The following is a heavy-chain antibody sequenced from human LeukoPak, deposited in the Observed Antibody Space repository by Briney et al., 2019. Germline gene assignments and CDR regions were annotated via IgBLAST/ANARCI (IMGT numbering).Heavy chain of an antibody. CDR3: ARGAYCTNGVCVLNSDGGYVNY. CDR2: INHSGRT. D-gene: IGHD2-8*01. J-gene: IGHJ4*02. V-gene: IGHV4-34*01. Sequence: SETLSLTCAVYGGSFSGYYWSWIRQTPGKGLEWIGEINHSGRTNYNPSLKSRVTISVDTSKNQFSLKLSSVTAADTAVYYCARGAYCTNGVCVLNSDGGYVNYWGQGTLVTVSS. CDR1: GGSFSGYY.